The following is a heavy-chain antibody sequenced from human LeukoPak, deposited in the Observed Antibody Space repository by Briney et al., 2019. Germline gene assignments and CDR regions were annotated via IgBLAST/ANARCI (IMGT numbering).Heavy chain of an antibody. Sequence: SVKVSCKASGGTFSSYTISWVRQAPGQGLEWMGRIIPILGIANYAQKFQGRVTFTADKSTSTAYMELSSLRSEDTAVYYCARDRGTESSLYPKDIAAAHDAFDIWGQGTVVTVSS. CDR1: GGTFSSYT. J-gene: IGHJ3*02. CDR2: IIPILGIA. D-gene: IGHD6-13*01. V-gene: IGHV1-69*04. CDR3: ARDRGTESSLYPKDIAAAHDAFDI.